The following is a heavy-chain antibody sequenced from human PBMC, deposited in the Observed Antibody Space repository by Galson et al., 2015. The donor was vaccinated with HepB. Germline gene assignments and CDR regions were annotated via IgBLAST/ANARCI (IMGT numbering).Heavy chain of an antibody. D-gene: IGHD3-9*01. J-gene: IGHJ5*02. V-gene: IGHV1-8*01. Sequence: SVKVSCKASGYTFTSYDINWVRQATGQGLEWMGWMNPNSGNTGYAQKFQGRVTMTRNTSISTAYMELSSLRSEDTAVYYCAIKFYDILTGYSAAFWFDPWGQGTLVTVSS. CDR3: AIKFYDILTGYSAAFWFDP. CDR1: GYTFTSYD. CDR2: MNPNSGNT.